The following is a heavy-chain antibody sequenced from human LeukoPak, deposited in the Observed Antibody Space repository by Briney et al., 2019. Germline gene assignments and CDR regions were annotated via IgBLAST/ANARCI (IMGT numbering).Heavy chain of an antibody. CDR1: GGSFSGYY. V-gene: IGHV4-34*01. J-gene: IGHJ5*02. D-gene: IGHD4-11*01. CDR2: INHSGST. Sequence: ASETLSLTCAVYGGSFSGYYWSWIRQPPGKGLEWIGEINHSGSTNYNPSLKSRVTISVDTSKNQFSLKLSSVTAADTAVYYCARYRQLQSNNWFDPWGQGTLVTVSS. CDR3: ARYRQLQSNNWFDP.